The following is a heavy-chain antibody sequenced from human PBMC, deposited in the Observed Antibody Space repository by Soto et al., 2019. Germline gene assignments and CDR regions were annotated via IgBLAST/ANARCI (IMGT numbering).Heavy chain of an antibody. CDR3: ARASGSRLFDD. Sequence: EVQLVESGGGLVKPGGSLRLSCAASGFTFSNAWMSWVRQAPGKGLEWVSTIYDGGSTYYADSVKGRFTISRENSKNTLYLQMNSLRVEDTAVYYCARASGSRLFDDWGQGTLVTVSS. CDR1: GFTFSNAW. V-gene: IGHV3-66*01. D-gene: IGHD1-26*01. J-gene: IGHJ4*02. CDR2: IYDGGST.